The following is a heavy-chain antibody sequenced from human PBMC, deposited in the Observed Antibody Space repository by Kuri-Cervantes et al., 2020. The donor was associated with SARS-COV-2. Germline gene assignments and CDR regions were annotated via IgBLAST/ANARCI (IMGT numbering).Heavy chain of an antibody. CDR2: IYYSGST. Sequence: GSLRLSCTVSGGSISSYYWSWIRQPPGKGLEWIGYIYYSGSTNYNPSLKSRVTMSVDTSKNHFSLRLSSVTAADTAVYYCARVLEGIVAAGSHYYYYMDVWGKGTTVTVSS. D-gene: IGHD6-13*01. CDR1: GGSISSYY. J-gene: IGHJ6*03. V-gene: IGHV4-59*12. CDR3: ARVLEGIVAAGSHYYYYMDV.